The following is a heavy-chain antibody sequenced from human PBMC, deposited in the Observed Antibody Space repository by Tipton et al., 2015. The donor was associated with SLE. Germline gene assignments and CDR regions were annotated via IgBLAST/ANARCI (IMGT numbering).Heavy chain of an antibody. CDR2: ISAYNGNT. V-gene: IGHV1-18*01. Sequence: QLVQSGAEVKKPGASVKVSCKASGYTFTSYGISWVRQAPGQGLEWMGWISAYNGNTNYAQKLQGRVTMTTDTSTSTAYMELRSLRSDDTAVYYSASGEGGPYCIGGSCFWDREYWGQGTLVTGSS. D-gene: IGHD2-15*01. J-gene: IGHJ4*02. CDR1: GYTFTSYG. CDR3: ASGEGGPYCIGGSCFWDREY.